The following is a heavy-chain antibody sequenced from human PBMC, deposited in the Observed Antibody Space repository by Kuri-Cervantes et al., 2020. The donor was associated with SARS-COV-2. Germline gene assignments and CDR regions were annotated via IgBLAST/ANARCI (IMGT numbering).Heavy chain of an antibody. V-gene: IGHV4-59*11. CDR2: IYYSGST. J-gene: IGHJ5*02. Sequence: GSLRLSCTVSGGSISSHYWSWIRQPPGKGLEWIGYIYYSGSTNYNPSLKSRVTISVDTSKNQYSLKLSSVTAADTAVYYCARDYGASGYNWFDPWGQGTLVTVSS. CDR1: GGSISSHY. CDR3: ARDYGASGYNWFDP. D-gene: IGHD3-10*01.